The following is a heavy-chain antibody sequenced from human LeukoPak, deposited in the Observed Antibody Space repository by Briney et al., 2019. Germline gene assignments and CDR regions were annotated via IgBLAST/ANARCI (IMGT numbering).Heavy chain of an antibody. CDR3: ARVPYSSSWYFFQH. Sequence: WMGGIIPIFGTANYAQKFQGRVTITADKSTSTAYMELSSLRSEDTAVYYCARVPYSSSWYFFQHWGQGTLVTVSS. CDR2: IIPIFGTA. V-gene: IGHV1-69*06. J-gene: IGHJ1*01. D-gene: IGHD6-13*01.